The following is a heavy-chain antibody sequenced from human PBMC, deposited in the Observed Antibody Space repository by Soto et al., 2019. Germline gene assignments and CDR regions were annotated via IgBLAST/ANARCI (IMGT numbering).Heavy chain of an antibody. J-gene: IGHJ6*02. Sequence: SETLSLTCTVSGGSISSYYWSWVRQPAGQGLEWIGRIYTSGSSNYNPSLNSRVTMSVDTSKNQFSLKLSSVTAADTAGYYCAWELQVSFNYYDRDVWGQGTTV. CDR2: IYTSGSS. CDR1: GGSISSYY. CDR3: AWELQVSFNYYDRDV. V-gene: IGHV4-4*07.